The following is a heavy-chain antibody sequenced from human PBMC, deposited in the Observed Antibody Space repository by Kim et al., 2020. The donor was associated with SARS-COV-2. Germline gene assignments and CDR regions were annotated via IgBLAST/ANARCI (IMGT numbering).Heavy chain of an antibody. CDR2: ISYDGSNK. CDR3: AKDLIGYSSPGRAFDI. V-gene: IGHV3-30*18. CDR1: GFTFSSYG. J-gene: IGHJ3*02. Sequence: GGSLRLSCAASGFTFSSYGMHWVRQAPGKGLEWVAVISYDGSNKYYADSVKGRFTISRDNSKNTLYLQMNSLRAEDTAVYYCAKDLIGYSSPGRAFDIWG. D-gene: IGHD6-13*01.